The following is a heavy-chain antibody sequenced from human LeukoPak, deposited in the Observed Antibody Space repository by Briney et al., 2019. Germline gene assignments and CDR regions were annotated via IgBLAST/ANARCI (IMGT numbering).Heavy chain of an antibody. D-gene: IGHD4-17*01. CDR1: GFTFSSYW. CDR3: ARGMTTVTPRYMDV. CDR2: IKQDGSEK. V-gene: IGHV3-7*01. J-gene: IGHJ6*03. Sequence: GGSLRLSCAASGFTFSSYWMSWVRQAPGKGLEWVANIKQDGSEKYYVDSVEGRFTISRDSAKNSLYLQMNSLRVEDTAVYYCARGMTTVTPRYMDVWGKGTTVTVSS.